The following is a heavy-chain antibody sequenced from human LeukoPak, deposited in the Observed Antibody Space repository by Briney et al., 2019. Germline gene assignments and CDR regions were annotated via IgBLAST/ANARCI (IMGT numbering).Heavy chain of an antibody. Sequence: GGSLRLSCAASGFTFSSYAMSWVRQAPGKGLEWVSVIYTGGSTFYADSVKGRFTISRDNSKNTLYLQMISLRAEDTAVYYCANQIAVAGYWGQGTRVTVSS. CDR3: ANQIAVAGY. CDR1: GFTFSSYA. J-gene: IGHJ4*02. CDR2: IYTGGST. D-gene: IGHD6-19*01. V-gene: IGHV3-23*03.